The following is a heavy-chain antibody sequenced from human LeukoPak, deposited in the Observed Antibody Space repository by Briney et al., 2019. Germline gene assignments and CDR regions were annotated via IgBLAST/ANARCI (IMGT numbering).Heavy chain of an antibody. D-gene: IGHD2-2*01. V-gene: IGHV4-34*01. CDR1: SVSFSGYY. J-gene: IGHJ4*02. CDR3: ARSTASNYAPFDC. CDR2: INDSGST. Sequence: SETLSLTCAVYSVSFSGYYWSWIRQSPGKGLEWIGDINDSGSTNYNPSVKSRVTMSVDTSKNQFSLKLNSVTAADTAVYYCARSTASNYAPFDCWGQGTLVTVSS.